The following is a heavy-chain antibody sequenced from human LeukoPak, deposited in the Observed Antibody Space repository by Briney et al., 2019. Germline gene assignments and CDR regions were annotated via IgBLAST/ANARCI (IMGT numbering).Heavy chain of an antibody. CDR3: ARELAAAPDVFDI. CDR1: GDSVSSYTAG. J-gene: IGHJ3*02. D-gene: IGHD6-13*01. V-gene: IGHV6-1*01. CDR2: TYYRSKWYI. Sequence: SQTLSLTCAISGDSVSSYTAGWNWIRQSPSRGLEWLGRTYYRSKWYIDYAVSMKSRISINPDTSKNQFSLQLDSVTPEDTAVYYCARELAAAPDVFDIWGQGTMVTVSS.